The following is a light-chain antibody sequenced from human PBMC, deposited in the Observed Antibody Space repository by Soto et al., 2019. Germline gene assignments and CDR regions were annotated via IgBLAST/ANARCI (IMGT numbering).Light chain of an antibody. CDR3: QQYAYKPT. Sequence: DIQLTQSPSTLSASIGDRVVITCRASQTIDRWLAWYQQRPGLAPKLLIYDASTLESGAPSRFSGRASETQFTLIISSLKADDFATYHCQQYAYKPTFG. CDR1: QTIDRW. J-gene: IGKJ1*01. CDR2: DAS. V-gene: IGKV1-5*01.